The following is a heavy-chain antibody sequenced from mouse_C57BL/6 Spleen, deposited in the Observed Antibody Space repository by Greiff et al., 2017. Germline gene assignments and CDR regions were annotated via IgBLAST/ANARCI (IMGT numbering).Heavy chain of an antibody. D-gene: IGHD2-2*01. CDR2: IYPGSGST. J-gene: IGHJ1*03. Sequence: VQLQQSGAELVKPGASVKMSCKASGYTFTSYWITWVKQSPGQGLEWIGDIYPGSGSTNYNEKFQSKATLTVDTSSSTAYMQLSSLTSEDAEVYYCARSGGYDVFYWYFDVWGTGTTVTVSS. CDR1: GYTFTSYW. CDR3: ARSGGYDVFYWYFDV. V-gene: IGHV1-55*01.